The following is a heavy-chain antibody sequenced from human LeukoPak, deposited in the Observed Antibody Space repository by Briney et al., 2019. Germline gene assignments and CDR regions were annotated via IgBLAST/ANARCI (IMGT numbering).Heavy chain of an antibody. D-gene: IGHD3-22*01. Sequence: GGSLRLSCAASGFTFSSYSMSWVRQAPGKGLEWVGRIKSKTDGGTTDYAAPVKGRFTISRDDSKNTLYLQMNSLKTEDTAVYYCTTDLPYYYDSSGYPKPSFDIWGQGTMVTVSS. V-gene: IGHV3-15*01. CDR1: GFTFSSYS. J-gene: IGHJ3*02. CDR3: TTDLPYYYDSSGYPKPSFDI. CDR2: IKSKTDGGTT.